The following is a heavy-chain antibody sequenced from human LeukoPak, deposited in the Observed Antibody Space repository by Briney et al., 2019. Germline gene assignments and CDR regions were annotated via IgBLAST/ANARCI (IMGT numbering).Heavy chain of an antibody. J-gene: IGHJ4*02. CDR2: IIPILGIA. V-gene: IGHV1-69*04. Sequence: ASVKVSCKASGGTFSSYAISWVRQAPGQGLEWMGRIIPILGIANYAQKFQGRVTITADKSTSTAYMELSSLRSEDTAVYYCANSPNHYYDSSGYYRPGYWGQGTLVTVSS. D-gene: IGHD3-22*01. CDR1: GGTFSSYA. CDR3: ANSPNHYYDSSGYYRPGY.